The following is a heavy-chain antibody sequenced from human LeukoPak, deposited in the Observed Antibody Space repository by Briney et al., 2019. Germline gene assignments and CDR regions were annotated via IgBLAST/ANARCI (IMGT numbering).Heavy chain of an antibody. J-gene: IGHJ4*02. CDR1: GFTVSSNY. CDR2: IYGGGNT. V-gene: IGHV3-53*01. D-gene: IGHD6-13*01. Sequence: PGGSLRLSCAVSGFTVSSNYMSWVRQAPGKGLEWVSVIYGGGNTYYADSVKGRFTISRGNSKNTLYLQMNSLRADDTAVYYCASLGAAGTDYWGQGTLVTVSS. CDR3: ASLGAAGTDY.